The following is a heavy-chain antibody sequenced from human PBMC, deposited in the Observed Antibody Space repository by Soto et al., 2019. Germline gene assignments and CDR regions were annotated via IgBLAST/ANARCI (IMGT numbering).Heavy chain of an antibody. Sequence: QVQLVQSGAEVKKPGSSVKVSCKASGGTFSSYANSWVRQAPGQGLEWMGGIIPIFGTANYAQKFQGRVTITADESTSTAYMELSSLRSEDTAVYYCARGNWNYELGYYYYGMDVWGQGTTVTVSS. V-gene: IGHV1-69*01. CDR3: ARGNWNYELGYYYYGMDV. CDR2: IIPIFGTA. CDR1: GGTFSSYA. J-gene: IGHJ6*02. D-gene: IGHD1-7*01.